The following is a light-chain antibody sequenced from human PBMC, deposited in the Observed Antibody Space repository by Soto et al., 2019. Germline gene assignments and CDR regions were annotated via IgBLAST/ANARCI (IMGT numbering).Light chain of an antibody. Sequence: DIQMTQSPSTLSASAGDWVIISCRASQYISSWLAWYQQKPGKAPDLLIYKASSLQSGVPSRFSGSGSGTQFTLTISSLQPDDFATYYCQQYSSYPWTFGQGTKVDIK. J-gene: IGKJ1*01. V-gene: IGKV1-5*03. CDR1: QYISSW. CDR2: KAS. CDR3: QQYSSYPWT.